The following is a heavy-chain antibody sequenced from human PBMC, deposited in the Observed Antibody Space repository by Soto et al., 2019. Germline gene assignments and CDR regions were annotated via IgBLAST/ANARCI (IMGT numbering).Heavy chain of an antibody. CDR3: TIEFRGRRRLMFDP. V-gene: IGHV4-31*11. CDR1: GGSISSGVYY. Sequence: PSQTLSLTCAVYGGSISSGVYYWSWLRQHPVKGLEWSWYIYYRGSPPYNPSLKSRVTLSVDASKNQFALKLSSVTAADTAVYYCTIEFRGRRRLMFDPWGQGTLVTVS. D-gene: IGHD2-8*01. CDR2: IYYRGSP. J-gene: IGHJ5*02.